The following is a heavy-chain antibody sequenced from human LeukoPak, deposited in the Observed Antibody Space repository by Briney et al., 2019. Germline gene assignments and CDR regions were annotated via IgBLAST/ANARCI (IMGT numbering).Heavy chain of an antibody. CDR3: ARFRAATTRFDY. CDR2: VSFDGNTT. Sequence: GGSLRLSCAASGFTFRNYEMYWVRQAPGRGLEWAAVVSFDGNTTFYSDSVRGRFAISRDNSNNTLYLEMNSLRPEDTAVYYCARFRAATTRFDYWGQGTLVTVSS. CDR1: GFTFRNYE. V-gene: IGHV3-30*09. D-gene: IGHD1/OR15-1a*01. J-gene: IGHJ4*02.